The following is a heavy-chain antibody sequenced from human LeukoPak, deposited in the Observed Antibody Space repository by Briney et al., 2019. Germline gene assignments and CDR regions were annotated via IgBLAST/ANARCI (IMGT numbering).Heavy chain of an antibody. CDR1: GFIFSSYE. CDR3: AKVVAWVDY. J-gene: IGHJ4*02. V-gene: IGHV3-48*03. D-gene: IGHD2-15*01. CDR2: ISTSGGTI. Sequence: PGGSLRLSCVTSGFIFSSYEMNWVRQAPGKGLEWVSYISTSGGTIYYADSVKGRFTISRDNSKNTMYLQMNSLRAEDTAVYYCAKVVAWVDYWGQGTLVTVSS.